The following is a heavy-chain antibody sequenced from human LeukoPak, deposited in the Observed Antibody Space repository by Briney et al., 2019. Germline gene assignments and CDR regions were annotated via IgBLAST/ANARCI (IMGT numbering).Heavy chain of an antibody. D-gene: IGHD3-3*01. CDR1: GFSFSSYG. CDR3: ASSLTHYDFWSGYYYFDY. CDR2: IWNDGSDD. V-gene: IGHV3-33*01. J-gene: IGHJ4*02. Sequence: GGSLRLSCAASGFSFSSYGMHWVRQAPGKGLEWVAVIWNDGSDDYYKDSVKGRFTISRDNSKNTLYLQMNSLRAEDTAVYYCASSLTHYDFWSGYYYFDYWGQGTLVTVSS.